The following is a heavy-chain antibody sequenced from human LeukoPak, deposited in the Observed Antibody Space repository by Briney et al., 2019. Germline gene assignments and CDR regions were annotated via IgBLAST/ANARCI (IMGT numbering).Heavy chain of an antibody. J-gene: IGHJ4*02. D-gene: IGHD3-3*01. CDR3: ARGADYDFWSGYYYFDY. Sequence: ASVKVSCKASGYTFTSYYMHWVRQAPGQGLEWMGIINPSGGSASYAQKFQSRVTMTRDMSTSTVYMELSSLRSEDTAVYYCARGADYDFWSGYYYFDYWGQGTLVTVSS. CDR1: GYTFTSYY. V-gene: IGHV1-46*01. CDR2: INPSGGSA.